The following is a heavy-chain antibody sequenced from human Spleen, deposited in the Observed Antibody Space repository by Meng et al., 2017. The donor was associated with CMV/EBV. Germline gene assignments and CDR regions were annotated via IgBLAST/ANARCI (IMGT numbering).Heavy chain of an antibody. CDR2: ISSSSSYI. J-gene: IGHJ5*02. Sequence: GESLKISCAASGFTFSSYSMNWVRQAPGKGLEWVSSISSSSSYIYYADSVKGRFTISRDNAKNSLYLQMNSLRAEDTAVYYCARLTYCSSTSCYVFDPWGQGTLVTVSS. D-gene: IGHD2-2*01. V-gene: IGHV3-21*01. CDR3: ARLTYCSSTSCYVFDP. CDR1: GFTFSSYS.